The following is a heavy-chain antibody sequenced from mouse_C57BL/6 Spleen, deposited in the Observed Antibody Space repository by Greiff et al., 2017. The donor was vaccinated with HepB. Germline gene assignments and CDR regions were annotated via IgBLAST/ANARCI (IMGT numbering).Heavy chain of an antibody. CDR1: GFTFSDYG. CDR2: ISNLAYSI. CDR3: ASLTTRNYYAMDY. J-gene: IGHJ4*01. V-gene: IGHV5-15*01. Sequence: EVKVVESGGGLVQPGGSLKLSCAASGFTFSDYGMAWVRQAPRKGPEWVAFISNLAYSIYYADTVTGRFTISRENAKNTLYLEMSSLRSEDTAMYYCASLTTRNYYAMDYWGQGTSVTVSS. D-gene: IGHD2-1*01.